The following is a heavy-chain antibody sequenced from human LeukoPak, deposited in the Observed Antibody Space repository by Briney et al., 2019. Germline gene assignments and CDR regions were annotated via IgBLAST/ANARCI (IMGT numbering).Heavy chain of an antibody. D-gene: IGHD3-3*01. Sequence: SESLSLACTVAGGSIGVFYWRWIRQPQGEGLGWIGYIYYSVTTNYHPSFTGQVPITVDTSKNQVSLQVRSGTAADPAGYYCARYDFWNGYYEFWGQGTLVTASS. V-gene: IGHV4-59*08. CDR2: IYYSVTT. J-gene: IGHJ4*02. CDR3: ARYDFWNGYYEF. CDR1: GGSIGVFY.